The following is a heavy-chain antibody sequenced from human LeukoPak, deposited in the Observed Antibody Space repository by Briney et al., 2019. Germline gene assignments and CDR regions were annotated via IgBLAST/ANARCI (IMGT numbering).Heavy chain of an antibody. CDR3: ARGLGYCSGGSCYEMTTVTV. CDR1: GYTFTGYY. J-gene: IGHJ4*02. Sequence: ASVKVSCKASGYTFTGYYMHWVRQAPGQGLEWMGRINPNSGGTTYAQKFQGRVTMTRDKSISTAYMELSRLRSDDTAVYYCARGLGYCSGGSCYEMTTVTVWGQGTLVTVS. CDR2: INPNSGGT. V-gene: IGHV1-2*06. D-gene: IGHD2-15*01.